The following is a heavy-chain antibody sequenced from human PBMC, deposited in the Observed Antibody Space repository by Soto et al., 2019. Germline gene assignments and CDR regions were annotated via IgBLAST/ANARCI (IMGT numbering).Heavy chain of an antibody. CDR1: GFTFSSYS. D-gene: IGHD3-9*01. V-gene: IGHV3-21*01. J-gene: IGHJ4*02. CDR2: ISSSSSYI. Sequence: GGSLRLSCAASGFTFSSYSMNWVRQAPGKGLEWVSSISSSSSYIYYADSVKGRFTISRDNAKNSLYLQMNSLRAEDTAVYYCASYDILTGYRVIDYWGQGTLVTVSS. CDR3: ASYDILTGYRVIDY.